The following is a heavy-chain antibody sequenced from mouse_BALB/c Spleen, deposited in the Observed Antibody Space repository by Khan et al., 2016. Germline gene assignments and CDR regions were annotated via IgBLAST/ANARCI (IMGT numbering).Heavy chain of an antibody. CDR3: ARVSSSGYVAWFAY. CDR1: GYTFTSYV. CDR2: IYPGDGDT. Sequence: QVQLQQSGPELVKPGASVKMSCKASGYTFTSYVMHWVKQKPGQGLEWIGQIYPGDGDTNYNGKFKGKATLTADKSSSTAYMQLSSLTSEDSAVYFCARVSSSGYVAWFAYWGQGTLVTVSA. V-gene: IGHV1-80*01. J-gene: IGHJ3*01. D-gene: IGHD3-1*01.